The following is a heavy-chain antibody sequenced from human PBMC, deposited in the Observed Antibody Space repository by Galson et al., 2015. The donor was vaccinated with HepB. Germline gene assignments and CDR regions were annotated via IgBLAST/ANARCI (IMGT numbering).Heavy chain of an antibody. Sequence: SLRLSCAASGFTFSSYAMHWVRQAPGKGLEWVAGISYDGSNKYYAESVKGRFTISRDNSKNTLYLQMDSLRAEDTAVYYCARDLHDYDILTGYPNAPYYYYGMDVWGQGTTVTVSS. V-gene: IGHV3-30*04. CDR1: GFTFSSYA. CDR3: ARDLHDYDILTGYPNAPYYYYGMDV. J-gene: IGHJ6*02. D-gene: IGHD3-9*01. CDR2: ISYDGSNK.